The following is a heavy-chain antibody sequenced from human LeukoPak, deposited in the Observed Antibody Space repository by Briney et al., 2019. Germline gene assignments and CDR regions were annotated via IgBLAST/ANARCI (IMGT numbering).Heavy chain of an antibody. D-gene: IGHD3-22*01. CDR2: IIPISGTA. J-gene: IGHJ6*03. CDR1: GGTFSSYA. V-gene: IGHV1-69*05. Sequence: ASVKVSCKASGGTFSSYAISWVRQAPGQGLEWMGGIIPISGTANYAQKFQGRVTITTDESTSTAYMELSSLRSEDTAVYYCASADYDSSGYHEYYYYYYMDVWGKGTTVTVSS. CDR3: ASADYDSSGYHEYYYYYYMDV.